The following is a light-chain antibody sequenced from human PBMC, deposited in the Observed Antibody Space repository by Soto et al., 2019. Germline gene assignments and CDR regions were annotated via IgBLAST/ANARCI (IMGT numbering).Light chain of an antibody. CDR2: GAS. CDR3: QQYHDSPMNT. V-gene: IGKV3-20*01. J-gene: IGKJ2*01. CDR1: QSVRSTF. Sequence: VLPQSPDTLSLSPGDRATLSCRASQSVRSTFLAWYQQNPGQAPRLLIYGASNRAAGIPERFSGSASVTEFTLTISRLEPDDSAVYYCQQYHDSPMNTFGQGTKLQIK.